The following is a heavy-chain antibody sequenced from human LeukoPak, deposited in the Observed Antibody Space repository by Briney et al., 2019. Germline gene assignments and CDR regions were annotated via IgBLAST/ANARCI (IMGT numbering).Heavy chain of an antibody. CDR2: ISGKSDYI. D-gene: IGHD3-3*01. CDR1: GFAFSTYS. CDR3: GSQRFGATDY. J-gene: IGHJ4*02. Sequence: PGGSLRLSCAASGFAFSTYSMNWVRQAPGKGLEWVSSISGKSDYIYYADSVKGRFTVSRDNAKNSLFLQMNSLRAEDTAVYYCGSQRFGATDYWGQGTLVTVSS. V-gene: IGHV3-21*01.